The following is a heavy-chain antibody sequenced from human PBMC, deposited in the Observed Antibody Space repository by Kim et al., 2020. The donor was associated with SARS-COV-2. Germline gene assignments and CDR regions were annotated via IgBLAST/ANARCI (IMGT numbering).Heavy chain of an antibody. V-gene: IGHV1-69*13. D-gene: IGHD3-10*01. CDR3: ARPGDYGSGVFAY. J-gene: IGHJ4*02. Sequence: SVKVSCKASGGTFSSYAISWVRQAPGQGLEWMGGIIPIFGTANYAQKFQGRVTITADESTSTAYMELSSLRSEDTAVYYCARPGDYGSGVFAYWGQGTLVTVSS. CDR1: GGTFSSYA. CDR2: IIPIFGTA.